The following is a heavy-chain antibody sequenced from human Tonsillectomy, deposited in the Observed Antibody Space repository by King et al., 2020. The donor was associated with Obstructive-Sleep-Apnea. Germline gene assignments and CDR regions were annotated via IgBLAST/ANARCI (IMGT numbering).Heavy chain of an antibody. CDR2: ISYDGRDK. CDR3: ARPSYDRNGYYYPYFDY. D-gene: IGHD3-22*01. Sequence: VQLVESGGGVVQPGRSLRLSCAASGFDFSTYAIHWVRQAPGKGLEWVAVISYDGRDKYYADSVKGRFIISRDNSKNTLYLEMNSLRSEDTAVFYCARPSYDRNGYYYPYFDYWVQGTLVTVSS. V-gene: IGHV3-30*04. J-gene: IGHJ4*02. CDR1: GFDFSTYA.